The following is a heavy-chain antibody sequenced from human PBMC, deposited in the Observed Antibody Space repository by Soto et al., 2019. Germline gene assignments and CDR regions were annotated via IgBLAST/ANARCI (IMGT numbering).Heavy chain of an antibody. CDR3: SRFCFNSFLWDYYYYYYMDV. V-gene: IGHV1-69*13. D-gene: IGHD3-10*01. CDR2: INPNFGTA. CDR1: GGTFSSYA. Sequence: SVKVSCKASGGTFSSYAISWVRQAPGQGLEWIGGINPNFGTANYAQKFQVRVTITEDESTSTAYMELSSLRSEDTAVYYFSRFCFNSFLWDYYYYYYMDVWGKGTTVTVSS. J-gene: IGHJ6*03.